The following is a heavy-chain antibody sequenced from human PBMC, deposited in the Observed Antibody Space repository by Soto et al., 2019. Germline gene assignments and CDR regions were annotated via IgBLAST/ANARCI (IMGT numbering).Heavy chain of an antibody. J-gene: IGHJ5*02. D-gene: IGHD5-12*01. CDR2: IKPDNGDT. CDR3: ATSYDSGFDP. CDR1: GYPFSKYG. V-gene: IGHV1-18*04. Sequence: QLQLVQSEAEVERPGASVRVSCQAYGYPFSKYGISWIRQAPGQGLEWMGWIKPDNGDTNYAQKFQGRVTMTTDTSSNTDYMELRSLRSDDTTVYYCATSYDSGFDPWGQGTLVSVSS.